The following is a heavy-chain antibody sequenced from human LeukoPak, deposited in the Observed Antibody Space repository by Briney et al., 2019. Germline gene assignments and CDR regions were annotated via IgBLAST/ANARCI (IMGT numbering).Heavy chain of an antibody. D-gene: IGHD5-12*01. J-gene: IGHJ4*02. CDR3: ASRIGYDWGPGYFDY. V-gene: IGHV3-7*01. CDR1: GFTFSSYW. CDR2: IKEDGSGE. Sequence: GGSLRLSCAASGFTFSSYWMSWVRQAPGKGLEWVANIKEDGSGEYYVDSVKGRFTISRDNAKNSLYLQMNSLRAEDTAVYYRASRIGYDWGPGYFDYWGQGTLVTVSS.